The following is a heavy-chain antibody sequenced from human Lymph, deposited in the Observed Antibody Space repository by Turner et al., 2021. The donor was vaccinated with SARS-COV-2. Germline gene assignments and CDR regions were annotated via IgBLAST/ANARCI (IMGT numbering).Heavy chain of an antibody. CDR2: IYIGRTT. J-gene: IGHJ3*02. CDR1: GFTVSSNY. CDR3: ARDLGPLAFDI. Sequence: EVQLVETGGGLSQRGGSLRLSCAASGFTVSSNYMSWVRQAPGKGLDWVSFIYIGRTTYYADSVKGRFTISRYTSKNTLYLQMNSLRAEDTAVYYCARDLGPLAFDIWGQGTMVTVSS. V-gene: IGHV3-53*02.